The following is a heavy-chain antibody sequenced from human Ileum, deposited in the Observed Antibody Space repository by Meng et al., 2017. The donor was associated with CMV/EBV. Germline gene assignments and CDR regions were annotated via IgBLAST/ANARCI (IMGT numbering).Heavy chain of an antibody. CDR3: ARSTASATDYWD. V-gene: IGHV3-74*03. J-gene: IGHJ4*02. CDR2: IDLHENESPTT. D-gene: IGHD2-2*01. CDR1: GFIFRDYW. Sequence: GESLKISCAASGFIFRDYWMHWVRQAPGEGLVWVARIDLHENESPTTKYADSVRGRFTISRDDAQSTLYLQMNSLTVEDTALYYCARSTASATDYWDWGQGTLVTVSS.